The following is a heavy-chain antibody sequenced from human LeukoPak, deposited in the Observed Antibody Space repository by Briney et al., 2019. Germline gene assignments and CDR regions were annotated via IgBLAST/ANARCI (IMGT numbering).Heavy chain of an antibody. CDR3: AAYSGSYYEPRANFDY. CDR1: GYTFTSYY. J-gene: IGHJ4*02. V-gene: IGHV1-46*01. D-gene: IGHD1-26*01. CDR2: INPSGGST. Sequence: ASVKVSCKASGYTFTSYYMHWVRQAPGQGLEWMGLINPSGGSTSYAQKFQGRVTITADQSKSTAYMELSSLRSEDTAVYYCAAYSGSYYEPRANFDYWGQGTLVTVSS.